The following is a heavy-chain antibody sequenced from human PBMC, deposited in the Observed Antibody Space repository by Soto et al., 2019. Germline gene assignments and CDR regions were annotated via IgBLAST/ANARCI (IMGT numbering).Heavy chain of an antibody. D-gene: IGHD6-19*01. CDR1: GDSVSSTSTA. J-gene: IGHJ4*02. Sequence: SQTLSLTCAISGDSVSSTSTAWSWIRQSPSRGLEWLGRTYYRSKWYSDYAVSVKSRITINPDTSKNQFSLQLKSVTPEDTAVYYCARGSYYSGWVWGQGTLGTSPQ. V-gene: IGHV6-1*01. CDR3: ARGSYYSGWV. CDR2: TYYRSKWYS.